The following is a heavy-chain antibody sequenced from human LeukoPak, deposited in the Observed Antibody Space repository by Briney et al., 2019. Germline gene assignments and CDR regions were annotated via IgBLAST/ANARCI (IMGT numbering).Heavy chain of an antibody. CDR1: GGSISSSSYY. CDR3: ATSHSGWYWFDP. V-gene: IGHV4-39*07. D-gene: IGHD6-19*01. Sequence: SETLSLTCTVSGGSISSSSYYWGWIRQPPGKGLEWIGSIYYSGSTNYNPSLKSRVTISVDTSKNQFSLKLSSVTAADTAVYYCATSHSGWYWFDPWGQGTLVTVSS. CDR2: IYYSGST. J-gene: IGHJ5*02.